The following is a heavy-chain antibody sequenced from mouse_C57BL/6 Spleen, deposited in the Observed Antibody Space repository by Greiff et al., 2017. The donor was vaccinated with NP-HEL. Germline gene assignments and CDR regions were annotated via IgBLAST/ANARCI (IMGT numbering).Heavy chain of an antibody. Sequence: VQLQQSGAELVRPGASVTLSCKASGYTFTDYEMHWVKQTPVHGLEWIGAIDPETGGTAYNQKFKGKAILTADKSSSTAYMELRSLTSEDSAVYYCTRYPITTVVEGGFDYWGQGTTLTVSS. CDR3: TRYPITTVVEGGFDY. CDR2: IDPETGGT. D-gene: IGHD1-1*01. CDR1: GYTFTDYE. V-gene: IGHV1-15*01. J-gene: IGHJ2*01.